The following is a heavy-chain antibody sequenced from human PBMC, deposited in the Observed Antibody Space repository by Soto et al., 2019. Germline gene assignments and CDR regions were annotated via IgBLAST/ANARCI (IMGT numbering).Heavy chain of an antibody. V-gene: IGHV1-3*01. CDR1: GYTFTSYA. D-gene: IGHD4-17*01. Sequence: ASVKVSCKASGYTFTSYAMHWVRQAPRQRLEWMGWINAGNGNTKYSQKFQGRVTITRDTSASTAYMELSSLRSEDTAVYYCARMHDYGDYPLFYYYYGMDVWGQGTTVTVSS. CDR3: ARMHDYGDYPLFYYYYGMDV. J-gene: IGHJ6*02. CDR2: INAGNGNT.